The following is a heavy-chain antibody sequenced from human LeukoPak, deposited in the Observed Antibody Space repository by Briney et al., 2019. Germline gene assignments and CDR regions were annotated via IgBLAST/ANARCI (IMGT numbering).Heavy chain of an antibody. Sequence: KPSETLSLTCAVYGGSFSGYYWSWIRQPPGKGLEWIGEINHSGSTNYNPSLKSRVTISVDTSKNQFSLKLSSVTAADTAVYYCARGRIVRRYNWFDPWGQGTLVTVSS. D-gene: IGHD2/OR15-2a*01. J-gene: IGHJ5*02. CDR1: GGSFSGYY. CDR3: ARGRIVRRYNWFDP. CDR2: INHSGST. V-gene: IGHV4-34*01.